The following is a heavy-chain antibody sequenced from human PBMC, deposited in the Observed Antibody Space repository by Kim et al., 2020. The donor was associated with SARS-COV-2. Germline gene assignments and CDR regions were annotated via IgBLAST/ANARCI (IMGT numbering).Heavy chain of an antibody. D-gene: IGHD2-2*01. V-gene: IGHV3-30*03. Sequence: GGSLRLSCAASGFTFSSYGMHWVRQAPGKGLEWVAVISYDGSNKYYADSVKGRFTISRDNSKNTLYLQMNSLRAEDTAVYYCVGYCSSTSCYGVDYWGQGTLVTVSS. J-gene: IGHJ4*02. CDR1: GFTFSSYG. CDR3: VGYCSSTSCYGVDY. CDR2: ISYDGSNK.